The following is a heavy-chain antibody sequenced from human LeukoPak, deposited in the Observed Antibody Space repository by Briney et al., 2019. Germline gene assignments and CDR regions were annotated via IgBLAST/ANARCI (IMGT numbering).Heavy chain of an antibody. D-gene: IGHD3-22*01. CDR3: AKGFDSSGYGPGYFQH. Sequence: PGGSLRLSCAASGFTFDDYAMHWVRQAPGKGLEWVSGISWNSGSIGYADSVKGRFTISRDNAKNSLYLQMNSLRAEDMALYYCAKGFDSSGYGPGYFQHWGQGTLVTVSS. V-gene: IGHV3-9*03. CDR2: ISWNSGSI. CDR1: GFTFDDYA. J-gene: IGHJ1*01.